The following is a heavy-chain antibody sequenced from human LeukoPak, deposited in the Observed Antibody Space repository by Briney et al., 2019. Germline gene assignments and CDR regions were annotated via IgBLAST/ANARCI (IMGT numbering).Heavy chain of an antibody. CDR1: GVTFSNNY. CDR3: ARLTDC. CDR2: IYPDGGT. Sequence: GGSLRLSCAASGVTFSNNYMSWVRQAPGKGLEWVSIIYPDGGTNYADSVKGRFIISRDNFKNTVFLQMNSLRTEDTAVYYCARLTDCWGQGTLVTVSS. J-gene: IGHJ4*02. V-gene: IGHV3-66*02.